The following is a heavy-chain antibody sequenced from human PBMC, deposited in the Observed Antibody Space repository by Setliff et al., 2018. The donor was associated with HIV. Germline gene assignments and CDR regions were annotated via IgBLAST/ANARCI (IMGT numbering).Heavy chain of an antibody. D-gene: IGHD3-10*01. CDR1: GYTFTTYS. CDR3: ARGALLAVFDFDH. CDR2: INVGKGDT. V-gene: IGHV1-3*01. Sequence: ASVKVSCKASGYTFTTYSLHWVRQAPGHSLEWMGWINVGKGDTKYSQEFQGRITITTDTSANTGYMELSSLRSDDTAVYFCARGALLAVFDFDHWGHGTLVTVSS. J-gene: IGHJ4*01.